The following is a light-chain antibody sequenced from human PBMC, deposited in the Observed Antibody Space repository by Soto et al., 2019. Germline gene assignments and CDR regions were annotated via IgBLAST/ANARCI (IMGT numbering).Light chain of an antibody. Sequence: EIVLTHSPDTLSLSPGERATLSCRASQSVSRDFLAWYQQKPGQAPRLLIYDASNRATGIPDRFSGSGSGTDFTLTISNLEPEDSAVYYCQQRSIWPLTFGGGTKVDIK. CDR3: QQRSIWPLT. CDR1: QSVSRDF. CDR2: DAS. V-gene: IGKV3D-20*02. J-gene: IGKJ4*01.